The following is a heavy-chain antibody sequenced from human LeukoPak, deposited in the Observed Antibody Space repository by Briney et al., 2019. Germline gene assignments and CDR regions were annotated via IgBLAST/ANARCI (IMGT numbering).Heavy chain of an antibody. V-gene: IGHV4-39*01. CDR2: ISYGGST. D-gene: IGHD2-21*01. CDR3: ARQALWFFDH. CDR1: GGSISSNSNY. Sequence: KSSETLSLTCTVSGGSISSNSNYWAWIRQPPGRGLEWSGSISYGGSTYYSPSLESRVTISVDTSKNQFSLRLSSVTAADTAVYYCARQALWFFDHWGQGTLVTVSS. J-gene: IGHJ4*02.